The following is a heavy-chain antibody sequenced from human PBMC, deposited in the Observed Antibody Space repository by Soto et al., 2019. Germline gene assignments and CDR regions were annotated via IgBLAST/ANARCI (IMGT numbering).Heavy chain of an antibody. V-gene: IGHV3-33*01. CDR1: GFTFSSYG. CDR2: IWYDGSNK. J-gene: IGHJ4*02. Sequence: QVQLVESGGGVVQPGRSLRLSCAASGFTFSSYGMHWVRQAPGKGLEWVAVIWYDGSNKYYADSVKGRFTISRDNSKNTLYLQMNSLRAEDTAVYYCAREEGPYGDSSFDYWGQGTLVTVSS. D-gene: IGHD4-17*01. CDR3: AREEGPYGDSSFDY.